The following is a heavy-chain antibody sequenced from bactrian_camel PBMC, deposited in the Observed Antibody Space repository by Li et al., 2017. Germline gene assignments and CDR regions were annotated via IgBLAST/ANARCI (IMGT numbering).Heavy chain of an antibody. V-gene: IGHV3S55*01. CDR2: IETDGHA. J-gene: IGHJ4*01. Sequence: HVQLVESGGGSVQAGGSLRLSCAVSGYTYSTYCMAWFRQAPGAEREGVAAIETDGHAYYADSKRDRFTISHDNAKNTLYLQMNSLKPEDTAKYYCAAAKGLPDLLRGGYLSARSYNYWGRGTQVTVS. D-gene: IGHD3*01. CDR3: AAAKGLPDLLRGGYLSARSYNY. CDR1: GYTYSTYC.